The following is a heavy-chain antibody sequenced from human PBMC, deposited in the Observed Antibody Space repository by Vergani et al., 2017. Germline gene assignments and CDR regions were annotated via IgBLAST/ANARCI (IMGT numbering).Heavy chain of an antibody. CDR3: ARGGYSSSSYYYYYMDV. J-gene: IGHJ6*03. Sequence: QVQLQESGPGLVKPSETLSLTCTVSGGSISRYYWSWSRQPPGKGLEWIGYIYYSGSTTYNPSLKSRVTISVDTSKNQFSLKLSSVTAADTAVYYCARGGYSSSSYYYYYMDVWGKGP. D-gene: IGHD6-6*01. CDR1: GGSISRYY. V-gene: IGHV4-59*08. CDR2: IYYSGST.